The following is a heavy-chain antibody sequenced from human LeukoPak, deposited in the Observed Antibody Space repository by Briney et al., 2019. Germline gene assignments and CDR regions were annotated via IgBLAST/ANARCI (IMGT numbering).Heavy chain of an antibody. Sequence: KPSETLSLTCTVSGGSISSYYWSWTRQPPGKGLEWIGYIYYSGSTNYNPSLKSRVTISVDTSKNQFSLKLSSVTAADTAVYYCARAASYYYGSGSLYGMDVWGKGTTVTVSS. D-gene: IGHD3-10*01. V-gene: IGHV4-59*01. CDR1: GGSISSYY. J-gene: IGHJ6*04. CDR2: IYYSGST. CDR3: ARAASYYYGSGSLYGMDV.